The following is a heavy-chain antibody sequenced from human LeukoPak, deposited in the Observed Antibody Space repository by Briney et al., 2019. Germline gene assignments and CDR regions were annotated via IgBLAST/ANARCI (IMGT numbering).Heavy chain of an antibody. V-gene: IGHV3-7*01. CDR3: PRGGIYPDW. D-gene: IGHD2-15*01. CDR2: IKHDGSEK. CDR1: GFAFTFSTSG. Sequence: GGSLRLSCTASGFAFTFSTSGIHWVRQAPGKGLEWVANIKHDGSEKNYVDSVKGRFTISRDNAKNSLFLQMNSLRAEDTALYYCPRGGIYPDWWGQGTLVTVSS. J-gene: IGHJ4*02.